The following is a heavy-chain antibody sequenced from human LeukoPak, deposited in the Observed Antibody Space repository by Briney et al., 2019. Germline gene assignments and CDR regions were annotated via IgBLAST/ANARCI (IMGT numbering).Heavy chain of an antibody. D-gene: IGHD5-12*01. J-gene: IGHJ4*02. CDR2: IRSKANSYAT. V-gene: IGHV3-73*01. CDR3: TRVRGYSGYDYDY. Sequence: SGGSLRLSCAASGFTFSGSAMHWVRQASGKGLEWVGRIRSKANSYATAYAASVKGRFTISRDDSKNTAYLQMNSLKTEDTAMYYCTRVRGYSGYDYDYWGQGTLVTVSS. CDR1: GFTFSGSA.